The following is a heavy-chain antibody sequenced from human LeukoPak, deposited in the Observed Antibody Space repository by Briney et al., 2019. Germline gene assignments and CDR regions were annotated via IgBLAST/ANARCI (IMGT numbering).Heavy chain of an antibody. D-gene: IGHD1-26*01. CDR3: ARDRIKSGSYYFDY. CDR2: ISGRRSTI. J-gene: IGHJ4*02. CDR1: AFTFSDYS. V-gene: IGHV3-48*01. Sequence: GGSLRLSCAASAFTFSDYSMNWVRQAPGKGLEWVSYISGRRSTIYYADSVKGRFTISRDNAKNSMYLEMNSLRAEDTAVYYCARDRIKSGSYYFDYWGQGTLVTVSS.